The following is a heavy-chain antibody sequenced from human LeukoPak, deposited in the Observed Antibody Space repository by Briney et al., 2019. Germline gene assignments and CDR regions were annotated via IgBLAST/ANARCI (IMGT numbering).Heavy chain of an antibody. CDR3: ARAGARATLGAFDI. CDR1: GGTFSSYA. V-gene: IGHV1-69*13. CDR2: IIPIFGTA. Sequence: ASVKVSCKASGGTFSSYAISWVRQAPGQGLEWMGGIIPIFGTANYAQKFQGRVTITADESTSTAYMELSSLRSEDTAVYYCARAGARATLGAFDIWGQGTMVIVSS. D-gene: IGHD1-26*01. J-gene: IGHJ3*02.